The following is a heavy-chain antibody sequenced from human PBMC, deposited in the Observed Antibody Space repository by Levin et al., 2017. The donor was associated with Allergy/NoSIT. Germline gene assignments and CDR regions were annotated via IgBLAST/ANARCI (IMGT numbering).Heavy chain of an antibody. V-gene: IGHV3-72*01. CDR1: GLTLSDHQ. D-gene: IGHD3-3*01. CDR3: SRSGGPYGAFYD. J-gene: IGHJ4*02. Sequence: GESLKISCAASGLTLSDHQMDWVRQAPGKGLEWVARTKNKTESYATEYAASVKGRFIISRHDSKSSLYLQMNSLEDEDTAVYFCSRSGGPYGAFYDWGQGTLVTVSS. CDR2: TKNKTESYAT.